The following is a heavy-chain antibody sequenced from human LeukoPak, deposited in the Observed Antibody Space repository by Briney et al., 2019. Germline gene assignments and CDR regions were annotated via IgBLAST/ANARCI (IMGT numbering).Heavy chain of an antibody. J-gene: IGHJ4*02. D-gene: IGHD6-13*01. CDR1: GFNFRNYG. Sequence: GGSLRLSCATSGFNFRNYGMSWVRQAPGKGLEWVSYISGDGGETFYAESVKGRFTISRDNAKNTLYLQMNSLRAEDTAIYYCAKKAVSSSWTYFDYWGQGALVTVSS. CDR3: AKKAVSSSWTYFDY. CDR2: ISGDGGET. V-gene: IGHV3-23*01.